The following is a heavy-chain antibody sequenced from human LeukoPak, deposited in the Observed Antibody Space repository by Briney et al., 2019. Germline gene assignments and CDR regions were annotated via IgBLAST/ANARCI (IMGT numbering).Heavy chain of an antibody. CDR2: LNPKSGDT. CDR1: GYTFTDYY. CDR3: AMPSSTDYV. J-gene: IGHJ4*02. D-gene: IGHD2-2*01. V-gene: IGHV1-2*02. Sequence: GASVKVSCKASGYTFTDYYYIHWVRQARGQGLEWMGWLNPKSGDTNYAQKFQGRVTVTRDTSISTAYMELSRLRSDDTAVYYCAMPSSTDYVWGQGTQVTVSS.